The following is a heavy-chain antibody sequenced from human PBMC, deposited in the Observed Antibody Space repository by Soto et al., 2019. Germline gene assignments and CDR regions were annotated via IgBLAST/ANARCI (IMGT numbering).Heavy chain of an antibody. Sequence: PSETLSLTCTVSGGSISSGDYYWSWIRQPPGKGLEWIGYIYYSGSTYYNPSLKSRVTISVDTSKNQFSLKLSSVTAADTAVYYCARMEKLAAAGYDYWGQGTLVTVSS. CDR2: IYYSGST. CDR3: ARMEKLAAAGYDY. V-gene: IGHV4-30-4*01. D-gene: IGHD6-13*01. J-gene: IGHJ4*02. CDR1: GGSISSGDYY.